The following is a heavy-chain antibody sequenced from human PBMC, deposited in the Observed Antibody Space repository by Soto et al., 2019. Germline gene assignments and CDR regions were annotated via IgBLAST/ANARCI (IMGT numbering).Heavy chain of an antibody. CDR2: ISGSVKNT. CDR1: GFAFNSYT. J-gene: IGHJ6*02. CDR3: ARLEMAAGYSYYCAMDV. V-gene: IGHV3-23*05. Sequence: PXESLRLSCAASGFAFNSYTMNWVRQAPGKGLEWVSSISGSVKNTFYRDSVKGRFAISRDSAGNTLFLHMNSLKAEDTAVYHCARLEMAAGYSYYCAMDVWGQGTTVTVSS. D-gene: IGHD2-21*01.